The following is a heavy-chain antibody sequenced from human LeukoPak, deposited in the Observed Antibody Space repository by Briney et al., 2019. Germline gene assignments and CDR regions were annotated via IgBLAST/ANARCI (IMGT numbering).Heavy chain of an antibody. V-gene: IGHV1-8*01. Sequence: ASVKVSCKASGYTFTSYDINWVRQATGQGLEWMGWMNPNSGNTGYAQKFQGRVTMTRNTSISTAYMELSSLRSEDTAVYYCARGLPFSKGSCYTPWGRGTLATVSS. CDR1: GYTFTSYD. CDR2: MNPNSGNT. CDR3: ARGLPFSKGSCYTP. D-gene: IGHD2-2*02. J-gene: IGHJ5*02.